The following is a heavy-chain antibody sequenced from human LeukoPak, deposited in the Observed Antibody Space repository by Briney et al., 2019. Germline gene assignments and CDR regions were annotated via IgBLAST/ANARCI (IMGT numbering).Heavy chain of an antibody. CDR3: ARDLGCSSTSCYYPNFDY. Sequence: GASVKVSCKASGYTFTGYYMHWVRQAPGQGLEWMGWINPNSGGTNYAQKLQGRVTMTTDTSTSTAYMELRSLRSDDTAVYYCARDLGCSSTSCYYPNFDYWGQGTLVTVSS. D-gene: IGHD2-2*01. V-gene: IGHV1-2*02. J-gene: IGHJ4*02. CDR2: INPNSGGT. CDR1: GYTFTGYY.